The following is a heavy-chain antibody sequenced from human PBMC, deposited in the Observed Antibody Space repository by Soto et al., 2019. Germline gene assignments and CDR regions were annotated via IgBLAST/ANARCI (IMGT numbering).Heavy chain of an antibody. D-gene: IGHD1-26*01. CDR3: ARYSGSYWHYLDF. Sequence: GESLKISCKGPGYSFASHWVAWVRQMPEKGLEWIGTIYPGDSDTKYSSAFRGHVTISADTSVSTAYLQWRSLEGTDSAIYYCARYSGSYWHYLDFWGQGTLVTVS. V-gene: IGHV5-51*01. CDR1: GYSFASHW. CDR2: IYPGDSDT. J-gene: IGHJ4*02.